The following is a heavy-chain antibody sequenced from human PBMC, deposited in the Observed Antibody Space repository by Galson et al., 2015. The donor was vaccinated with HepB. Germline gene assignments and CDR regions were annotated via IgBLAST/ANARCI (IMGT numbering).Heavy chain of an antibody. V-gene: IGHV3-9*01. J-gene: IGHJ3*02. Sequence: SLRLSCAASGFTFDDYAMHWVRQAPGKGLEWVSGISWNSGSIGYADSVKGRFTISRDNAKNSLYLQMNSLRAEDTALYYCAKDIKADLYDAFDIWGQGTMVTVSS. CDR1: GFTFDDYA. CDR2: ISWNSGSI. CDR3: AKDIKADLYDAFDI.